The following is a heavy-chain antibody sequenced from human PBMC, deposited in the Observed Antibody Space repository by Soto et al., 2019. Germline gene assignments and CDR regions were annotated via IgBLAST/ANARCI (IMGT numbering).Heavy chain of an antibody. V-gene: IGHV4-4*02. CDR3: ARDLITGTHYSYYGMDV. Sequence: SETLSLTCAVSGGSISSSNWWSWVRQPPGKGLEWIGEIYHSGSTNYNPSLKSRVTISVDKSKNQFSLKLSSVTAADTAVYYCARDLITGTHYSYYGMDVWGQGTTVTVSS. D-gene: IGHD1-7*01. CDR1: GGSISSSNW. J-gene: IGHJ6*02. CDR2: IYHSGST.